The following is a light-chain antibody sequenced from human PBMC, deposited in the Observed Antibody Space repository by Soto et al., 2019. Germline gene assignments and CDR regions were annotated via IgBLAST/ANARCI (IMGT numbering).Light chain of an antibody. CDR1: QSVSSY. CDR3: QQRSNWPT. Sequence: EIVLTQSPATLSLSPGERATLSCRASQSVSSYLAWYQQKPGQAPRLLIYDASNRATGIPARFSGSGSGTDFPLPISSLEPEVFAVYYCQQRSNWPTFGGGTKVDIK. V-gene: IGKV3-11*01. J-gene: IGKJ4*01. CDR2: DAS.